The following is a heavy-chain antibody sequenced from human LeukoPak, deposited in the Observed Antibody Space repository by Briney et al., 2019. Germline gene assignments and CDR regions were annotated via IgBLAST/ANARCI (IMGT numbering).Heavy chain of an antibody. CDR1: GFTFSSYS. CDR2: ITSSSSTI. D-gene: IGHD3-10*01. CDR3: ARELGYYGSGSYLKPFDY. V-gene: IGHV3-48*01. Sequence: GGSLRLSCAASGFTFSSYSMNWVRQAPGKGLEWVSYITSSSSTIYYADSVKGRFTISRDNAKNSLYLQMNSLRAEDTAVYYCARELGYYGSGSYLKPFDYWGQGTLVTVSS. J-gene: IGHJ4*02.